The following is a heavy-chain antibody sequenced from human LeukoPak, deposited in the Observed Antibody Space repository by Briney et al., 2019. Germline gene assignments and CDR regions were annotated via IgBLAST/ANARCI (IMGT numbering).Heavy chain of an antibody. J-gene: IGHJ5*02. V-gene: IGHV4-31*03. CDR2: IYYSGSA. CDR1: GGSISSGGHY. D-gene: IGHD1-1*01. CDR3: ARDKTGNNWFDP. Sequence: SETLSPTCTVSGGSISSGGHYWSWIRQHPAKGLEWIGYIYYSGSAYYNPSLESRVTISIDTSKNQFSLKLSSVTAADTAVYYCARDKTGNNWFDPWGQGTLVTVSS.